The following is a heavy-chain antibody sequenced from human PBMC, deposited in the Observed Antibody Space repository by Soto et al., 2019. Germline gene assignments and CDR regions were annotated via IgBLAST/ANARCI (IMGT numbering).Heavy chain of an antibody. D-gene: IGHD1-26*01. V-gene: IGHV1-46*01. CDR1: TDTVTSYY. J-gene: IGHJ5*02. CDR2: INPHGGST. Sequence: GAAAKVSCKAPTDTVTSYYINWVLQALGQGVQWMGVINPHGGSTAYAQKFKGRVTLTRDTSASTVYMEVSSLTSEDTAMYYCARSSGGNFGIIIEGTNWFAPWGQGTMVPVS. CDR3: ARSSGGNFGIIIEGTNWFAP.